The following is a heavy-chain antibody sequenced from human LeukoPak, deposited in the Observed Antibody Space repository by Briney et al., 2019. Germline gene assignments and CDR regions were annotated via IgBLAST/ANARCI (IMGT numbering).Heavy chain of an antibody. J-gene: IGHJ6*03. CDR1: GASVSSYY. V-gene: IGHV4-4*07. CDR3: ARVDTAMDAYYYYYYMDV. D-gene: IGHD5-18*01. CDR2: IYTSGST. Sequence: SETLSLTCTVSGASVSSYYWIWIRQPAGKGLEWIGRIYTSGSTNYNPSLKSRVTISVDTSKNQFSPKLSSVTAADTAVYYCARVDTAMDAYYYYYYMDVWGKGTTVTVSS.